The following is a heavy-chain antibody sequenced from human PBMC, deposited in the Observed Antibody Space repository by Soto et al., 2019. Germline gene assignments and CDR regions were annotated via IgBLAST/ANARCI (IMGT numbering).Heavy chain of an antibody. CDR3: ARARSGWSDDY. CDR2: IYYSGST. V-gene: IGHV4-31*03. CDR1: GGSISSGRYY. Sequence: QVQLQESGPGLVKPSQTLSLTCTVSGGSISSGRYYWSWIGQHPRKGLEWIGYIYYSGSTYYNPSLKSRVTISVDTSKNQFSLKLSSVTAADTAVYYCARARSGWSDDYWGQGTLVTVSS. D-gene: IGHD6-19*01. J-gene: IGHJ4*02.